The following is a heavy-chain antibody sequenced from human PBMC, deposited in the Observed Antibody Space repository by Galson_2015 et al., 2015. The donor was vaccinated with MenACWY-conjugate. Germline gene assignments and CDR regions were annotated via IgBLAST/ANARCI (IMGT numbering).Heavy chain of an antibody. CDR3: ARGEYRDSSSPGGSAYDY. D-gene: IGHD6-13*01. V-gene: IGHV3-48*04. CDR2: ISSSSSTI. CDR1: GFTFSSYS. J-gene: IGHJ4*02. Sequence: SLRLSCAASGFTFSSYSMNWVRQAPGKGLEWDSYISSSSSTIYYADSVKGRFTISRDNAKNSLYLQMNSLRAEDTAVYYCARGEYRDSSSPGGSAYDYWGQGTLVTVSS.